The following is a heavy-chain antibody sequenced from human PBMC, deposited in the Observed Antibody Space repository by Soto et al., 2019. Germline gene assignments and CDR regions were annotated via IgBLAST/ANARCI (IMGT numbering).Heavy chain of an antibody. CDR1: GFTFSSYW. CDR2: IKEDGYEK. Sequence: EVQLVESGGGLVQPGGSLRLSCAASGFTFSSYWMNWVRQAPGKGLEWVANIKEDGYEKYYVDSVKGRFTISRDNAKNSLYLQMNSLRAEDTAVYYCARSKGEYHHITLFDYWGQGTLVTVSS. D-gene: IGHD3-16*01. CDR3: ARSKGEYHHITLFDY. V-gene: IGHV3-7*01. J-gene: IGHJ4*02.